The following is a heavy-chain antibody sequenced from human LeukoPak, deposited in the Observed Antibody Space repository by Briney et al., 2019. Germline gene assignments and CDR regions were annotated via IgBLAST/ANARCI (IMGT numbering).Heavy chain of an antibody. V-gene: IGHV1-69*02. J-gene: IGHJ6*02. CDR3: ARIPSGVVDTAMVMYYHYGMDV. D-gene: IGHD5-18*01. CDR1: GGTFSSHT. Sequence: GSSVKVSCKASGGTFSSHTISWVRQAPEQGLEWMGRIIPLSGIVNYAEKFQDRVTITADKSTSTAYMEVSSLRSEDTAVYYCARIPSGVVDTAMVMYYHYGMDVWGQGTTVTVSS. CDR2: IIPLSGIV.